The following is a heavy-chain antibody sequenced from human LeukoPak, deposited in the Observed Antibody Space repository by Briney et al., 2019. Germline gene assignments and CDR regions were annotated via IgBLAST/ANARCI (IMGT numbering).Heavy chain of an antibody. CDR3: ARLLLVRGVMGRYYYYYYMDV. CDR1: GGSFSGYY. V-gene: IGHV4-34*01. J-gene: IGHJ6*03. Sequence: PSETLSLTCAVYGGSFSGYYWSWIRQPPGKGLEWIGEINHSGSTNYNPSLKSRVTISVDTSKNQFSLKLSSVTAADTAVYYCARLLLVRGVMGRYYYYYYMDVWGKGTTVTISS. D-gene: IGHD3-10*01. CDR2: INHSGST.